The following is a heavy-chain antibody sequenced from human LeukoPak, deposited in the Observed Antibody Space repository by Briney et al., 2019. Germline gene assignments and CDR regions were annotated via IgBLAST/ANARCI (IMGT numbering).Heavy chain of an antibody. CDR2: ISYDGSNK. CDR1: GFTFSSYA. CDR3: ARDFGSIQPVKRSYYFDY. V-gene: IGHV3-30-3*01. J-gene: IGHJ4*02. Sequence: QPGRSLRLSCAASGFTFSSYAMHWVRQAPGKGLEWVAVISYDGSNKYYADSVKGRFTISRDNSKNTLYLQMNSLRAEDTAVYYCARDFGSIQPVKRSYYFDYWGQGTLVTVSS. D-gene: IGHD3-3*01.